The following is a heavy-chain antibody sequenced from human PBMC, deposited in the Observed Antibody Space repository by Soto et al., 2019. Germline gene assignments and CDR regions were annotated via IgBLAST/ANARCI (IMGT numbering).Heavy chain of an antibody. CDR1: GGSISSYY. Sequence: PSETLSLTCTVSGGSISSYYWSWIRQPPGKGLEWIGYIYYSGSTNYNPSLKSRVTISVDTSKNQFSLKLSSVTAADTAVYYCARENYYGSGSYTLNWFDPWGQGTQVTVS. CDR2: IYYSGST. CDR3: ARENYYGSGSYTLNWFDP. D-gene: IGHD3-10*01. J-gene: IGHJ5*02. V-gene: IGHV4-59*01.